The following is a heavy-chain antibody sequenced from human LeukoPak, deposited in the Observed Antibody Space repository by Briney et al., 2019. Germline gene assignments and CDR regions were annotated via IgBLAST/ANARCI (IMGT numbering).Heavy chain of an antibody. D-gene: IGHD5-24*01. V-gene: IGHV1-46*01. J-gene: IGHJ4*02. CDR3: ARDIGVRDGYNSKTPDY. CDR1: GYTFTSYY. CDR2: INPSGGGT. Sequence: ASVKVSCKASGYTFTSYYMHWVRQAPGQGLEWMGIINPSGGGTSYAQRFQGRVTMTRDTSTSTVYMELSSLRSEDTAVYYCARDIGVRDGYNSKTPDYWGQGTLVTVSS.